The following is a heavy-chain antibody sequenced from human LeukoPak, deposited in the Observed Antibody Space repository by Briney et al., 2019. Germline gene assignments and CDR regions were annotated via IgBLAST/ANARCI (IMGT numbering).Heavy chain of an antibody. D-gene: IGHD5-24*01. CDR1: GGTFSGYA. J-gene: IGHJ4*02. CDR2: IIPILGIA. V-gene: IGHV1-69*04. CDR3: AGDLFGDGYNPYFDY. Sequence: ASVKVSCKASGGTFSGYAISWVRQAPGQGLEWMGRIIPILGIANYAQKFQGRVTITADKSTSTAYMELSSLRSEDTAVYYCAGDLFGDGYNPYFDYWGQGTLVTVSS.